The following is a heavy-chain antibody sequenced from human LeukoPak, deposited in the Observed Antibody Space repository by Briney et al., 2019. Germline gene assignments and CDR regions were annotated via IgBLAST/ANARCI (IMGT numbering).Heavy chain of an antibody. CDR2: ISGTGSNR. Sequence: GGSLRLSCAASGFIFSNYGLTWVRQTPAMGLEWVSAISGTGSNREYADSVKGRFTISRDNSKNMLYLQMNSLRAEDTAVYYCARVGYSSSWHSGSAFDIWGQGTMVTVSS. CDR1: GFIFSNYG. D-gene: IGHD6-13*01. J-gene: IGHJ3*02. CDR3: ARVGYSSSWHSGSAFDI. V-gene: IGHV3-23*01.